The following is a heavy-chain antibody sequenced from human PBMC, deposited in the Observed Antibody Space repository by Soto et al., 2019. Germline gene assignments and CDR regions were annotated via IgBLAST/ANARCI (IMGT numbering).Heavy chain of an antibody. J-gene: IGHJ3*02. Sequence: GGSLRLSCAASGFTFNKYYMTWIRQAPGKGLEWVSYISDSGDTIFYADSVKGRFTLSRDNAKNSLYLQMSSLRADDTALYFCARGEYLSKAFDIWGQGTMVTVSS. V-gene: IGHV3-11*01. CDR1: GFTFNKYY. CDR3: ARGEYLSKAFDI. CDR2: ISDSGDTI.